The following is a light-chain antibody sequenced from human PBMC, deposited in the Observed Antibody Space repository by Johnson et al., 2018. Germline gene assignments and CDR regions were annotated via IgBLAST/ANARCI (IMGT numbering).Light chain of an antibody. Sequence: QSVLTQPPSVSAAPGQKVTISCSGSSSNIGNNYVSWYQQLPGTAPKLLIYENNKRPSGIPDRFSGSKSGTSATLGITGLQTGDEDDYYCVTWDSSRSAGNVFGTGTKVTVL. CDR2: ENN. V-gene: IGLV1-51*02. J-gene: IGLJ1*01. CDR1: SSNIGNNY. CDR3: VTWDSSRSAGNV.